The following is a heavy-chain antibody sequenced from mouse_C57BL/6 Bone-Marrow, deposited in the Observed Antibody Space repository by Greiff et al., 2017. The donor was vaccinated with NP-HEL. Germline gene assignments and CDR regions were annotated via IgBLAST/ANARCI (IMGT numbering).Heavy chain of an antibody. V-gene: IGHV1-78*01. D-gene: IGHD2-1*01. Sequence: QVQLKESDAELVKPGASVKISCKVSGYTFTDHTIHWMKQRPEQGLEWIGYIYPRDGSTKYNEKFKGQATLTADKSSSSSYMQLNSLTSEDSAVYFCARCPFYYYYAMDYWGQGTSVTVSS. CDR3: ARCPFYYYYAMDY. J-gene: IGHJ4*01. CDR1: GYTFTDHT. CDR2: IYPRDGST.